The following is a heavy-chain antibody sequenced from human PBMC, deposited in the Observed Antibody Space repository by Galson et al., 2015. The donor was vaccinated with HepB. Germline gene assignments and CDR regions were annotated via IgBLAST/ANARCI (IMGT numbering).Heavy chain of an antibody. Sequence: SVKVSCKASGYTFTTYGINWVRQAPGQGLEWMGWISVDNGNTNSAQRVQGRVTMTTDTSTSTAYMELRSLRSDDTAVYYCARGGFYSEGGGAIWGAPLTRPVPFDSWGQGTLVTVSS. CDR2: ISVDNGNT. CDR3: ARGGFYSEGGGAIWGAPLTRPVPFDS. D-gene: IGHD2-21*01. J-gene: IGHJ4*02. CDR1: GYTFTTYG. V-gene: IGHV1-18*01.